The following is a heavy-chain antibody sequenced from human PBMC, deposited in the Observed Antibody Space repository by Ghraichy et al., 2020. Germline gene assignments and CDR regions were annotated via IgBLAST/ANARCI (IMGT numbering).Heavy chain of an antibody. CDR1: GFSFSRYW. CDR2: IDEDGSLK. Sequence: GESLNISCVVSGFSFSRYWMSWVRQGPGTGLEWVANIDEDGSLKKYVDSMWGRITISRDNAKDSLYLQINNLRAEDTAIYYCARIGRRGWDFDYWGQGTLVTVSS. J-gene: IGHJ4*02. D-gene: IGHD6-19*01. CDR3: ARIGRRGWDFDY. V-gene: IGHV3-7*03.